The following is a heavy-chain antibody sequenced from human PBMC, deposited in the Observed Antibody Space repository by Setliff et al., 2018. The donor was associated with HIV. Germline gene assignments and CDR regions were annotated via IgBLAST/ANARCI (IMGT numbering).Heavy chain of an antibody. V-gene: IGHV4-61*02. CDR3: ARDRTVPTAMRGYYYYGMDV. Sequence: SETLSLTCTVSGGSISSGSYYWSWIRQPAGKGLEWIGRIYTSGSTNYNPSLKSRVTISVDTSKNQFSLKLSSVTAADTAVYYCARDRTVPTAMRGYYYYGMDVWGEGTTVTVSS. J-gene: IGHJ6*04. D-gene: IGHD2-2*01. CDR1: GGSISSGSYY. CDR2: IYTSGST.